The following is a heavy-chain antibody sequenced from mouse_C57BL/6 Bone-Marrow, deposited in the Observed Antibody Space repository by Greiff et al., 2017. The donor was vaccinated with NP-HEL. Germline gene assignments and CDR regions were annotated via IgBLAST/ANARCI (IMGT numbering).Heavy chain of an antibody. CDR3: ARETYSNYVDYYAMDY. CDR2: IYPRSGNT. J-gene: IGHJ4*01. Sequence: VMLVESGAELARPGASVKLSCKASGYTFTSYGISWVKQRTGQGLEWIGEIYPRSGNTYYNEKFKGKATLTADKSSSTAYMELRSLTSEDSAVYFCARETYSNYVDYYAMDYWGQGTSVTVSS. D-gene: IGHD2-5*01. CDR1: GYTFTSYG. V-gene: IGHV1-81*01.